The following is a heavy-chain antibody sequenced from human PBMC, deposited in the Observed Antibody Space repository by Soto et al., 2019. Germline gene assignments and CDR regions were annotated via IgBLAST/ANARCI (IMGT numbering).Heavy chain of an antibody. J-gene: IGHJ4*02. CDR3: AKDIGFSSMSFDY. D-gene: IGHD3-10*02. Sequence: GRSLRLSCAASGFTFDDYTMHWVRQAPGKGLEWVSLISWDGGSTYYADSVKGRFTISRDNSKNSLYLQMNSLRTEDTALYYCAKDIGFSSMSFDYWGQGTLVTVSS. V-gene: IGHV3-43*01. CDR2: ISWDGGST. CDR1: GFTFDDYT.